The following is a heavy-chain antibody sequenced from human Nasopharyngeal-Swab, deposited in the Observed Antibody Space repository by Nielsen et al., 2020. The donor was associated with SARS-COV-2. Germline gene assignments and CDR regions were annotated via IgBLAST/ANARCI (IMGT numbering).Heavy chain of an antibody. CDR1: GYTFTSYA. CDR2: INAGNGNT. V-gene: IGHV1-3*01. J-gene: IGHJ4*02. D-gene: IGHD3-22*01. Sequence: ASVKVSCKASGYTFTSYAMHWVLQAPGQRLEWMGWINAGNGNTKYSQKFQGRVTITRDTSASTAYMELSSLRSEDTAVYYCARNLRAHYYYDSSGYTGPADYWGQGTLVTVSS. CDR3: ARNLRAHYYYDSSGYTGPADY.